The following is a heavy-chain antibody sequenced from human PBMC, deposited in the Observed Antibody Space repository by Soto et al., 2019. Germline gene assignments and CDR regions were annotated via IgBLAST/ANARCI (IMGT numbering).Heavy chain of an antibody. J-gene: IGHJ6*02. Sequence: EVQLVESGGGLVKPGGSLRLSCAASGFTFSSYSMNWVRQAPGKGLEWVSSISSSSSYIYYADSVKGRFTISRDNAKNSLYLQMNSLGAEDTAVYYCASGTGGMDVWGQGTTVTVSS. D-gene: IGHD1-26*01. CDR2: ISSSSSYI. V-gene: IGHV3-21*01. CDR1: GFTFSSYS. CDR3: ASGTGGMDV.